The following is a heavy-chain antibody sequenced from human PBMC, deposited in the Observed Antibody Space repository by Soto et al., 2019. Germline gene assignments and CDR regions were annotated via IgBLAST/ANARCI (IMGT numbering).Heavy chain of an antibody. CDR3: VRVLDSSWYADL. D-gene: IGHD3-22*01. Sequence: QVQLQESGPGLVKPSETLSLTCSVSGGSVSNASFYWTWIRQAPGAGLEYIGYIFYTGVTNYTPSLSSRATISLDTSKNHFSLKLNSMPAADTAVYYCVRVLDSSWYADLWGRGTLVTVSS. CDR1: GGSVSNASFY. J-gene: IGHJ2*01. CDR2: IFYTGVT. V-gene: IGHV4-61*03.